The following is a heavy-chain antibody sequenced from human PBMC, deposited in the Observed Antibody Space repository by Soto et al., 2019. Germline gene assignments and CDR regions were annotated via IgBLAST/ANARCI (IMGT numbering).Heavy chain of an antibody. V-gene: IGHV5-51*01. CDR3: ARSVGVTTLSYLDY. Sequence: GESLKISCQSSGYTFSNFWIGWVRQLPGKGLEWMGIIYPGDHETRYSPSFHGKVTISADRSINTAYLQWNSLEASDTAFYFCARSVGVTTLSYLDYWGQGTLVTVSS. CDR1: GYTFSNFW. CDR2: IYPGDHET. J-gene: IGHJ4*02. D-gene: IGHD1-26*01.